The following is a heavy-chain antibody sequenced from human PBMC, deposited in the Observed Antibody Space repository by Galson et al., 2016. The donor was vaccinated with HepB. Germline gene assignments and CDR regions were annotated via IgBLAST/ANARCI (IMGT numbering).Heavy chain of an antibody. CDR3: AKEQGTDEGWFGESDH. J-gene: IGHJ4*02. CDR2: ISANGHRT. V-gene: IGHV3-23*01. CDR1: GFSFSTYA. D-gene: IGHD3-10*01. Sequence: SLRLSCAGSGFSFSTYAVHWVRQTPGKGLEWVSEISANGHRTYYASSVKGRFTVSRDNYENTLYLQMDSLRAEDTAVYYCAKEQGTDEGWFGESDHWGQGTLVTVSS.